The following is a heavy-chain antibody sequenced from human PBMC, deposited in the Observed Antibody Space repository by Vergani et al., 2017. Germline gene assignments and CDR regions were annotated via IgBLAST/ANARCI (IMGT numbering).Heavy chain of an antibody. D-gene: IGHD2-15*01. V-gene: IGHV1-18*01. CDR3: ARDPRGYCSGGSCDAFDI. CDR1: GYTFTSYG. Sequence: QVQVVQSGVEVKRPGASVRVSCKASGYTFTSYGISWVRQAPGQGLEWMGWISAYNGNTNYAQKLQGRVTMTTDTSTSTAYMELRSLRSDDTAVYYCARDPRGYCSGGSCDAFDIWGQGTMVTVSS. J-gene: IGHJ3*02. CDR2: ISAYNGNT.